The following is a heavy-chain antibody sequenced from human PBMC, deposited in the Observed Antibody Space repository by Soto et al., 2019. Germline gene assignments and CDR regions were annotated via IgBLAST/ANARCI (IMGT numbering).Heavy chain of an antibody. CDR3: AKTGLRYYYYGMDV. CDR2: ISYDGSNK. Sequence: QVQLVESGGGVVQPGRSLRLSCAASGFTFSSYGMHWVRQAPGKGLEWVAVISYDGSNKYYADSVKGRFTISRDNSKNALYLQMNSLRAEDTAVYYCAKTGLRYYYYGMDVWGQGTTVTVAS. J-gene: IGHJ6*02. V-gene: IGHV3-30*18. CDR1: GFTFSSYG.